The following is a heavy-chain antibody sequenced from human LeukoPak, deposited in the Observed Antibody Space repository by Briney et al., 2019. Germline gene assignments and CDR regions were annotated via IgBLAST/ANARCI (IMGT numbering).Heavy chain of an antibody. J-gene: IGHJ3*02. CDR3: AKDYDFWSGTGPI. CDR1: GFTFSSYA. V-gene: IGHV3-23*01. D-gene: IGHD3-3*01. CDR2: ISGSGGST. Sequence: PGGSLRLSCAASGFTFSSYAMSWVRQAPGKGLEWVSAISGSGGSTYYADSVKGRFTIPRDNSKNTLYLQMNSLRAEDTAVYYRAKDYDFWSGTGPIWGQGTMVTVSS.